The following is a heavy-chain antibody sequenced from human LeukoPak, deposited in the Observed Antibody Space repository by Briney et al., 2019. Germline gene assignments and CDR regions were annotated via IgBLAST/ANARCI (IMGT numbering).Heavy chain of an antibody. CDR2: IWYDGSNK. J-gene: IGHJ6*02. CDR3: ARGAPYGNYVGYYGMDV. D-gene: IGHD4-11*01. Sequence: GGSLRLSCAASGFTFSSYGMHWVRQAPGKGLEWVAVIWYDGSNKHYADSVKGRFTISRDNSKNTLYLQMNSLRAEDTAVYYCARGAPYGNYVGYYGMDVWGQGTTVTVSS. CDR1: GFTFSSYG. V-gene: IGHV3-33*01.